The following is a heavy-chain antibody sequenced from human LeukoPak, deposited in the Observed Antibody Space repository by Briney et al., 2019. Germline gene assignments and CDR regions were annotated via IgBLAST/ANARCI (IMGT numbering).Heavy chain of an antibody. CDR3: ARDQAPSFSGGHYDAFDI. CDR2: IRQDGGAK. D-gene: IGHD1-26*01. CDR1: GFTFSNYW. Sequence: GSLRLSCAASGFTFSNYWMPWLRQAPGRGLEWVANIRQDGGAKYYVDSVKGRFTISRDNAMNSLYLQMNSLRAEDTAVYYCARDQAPSFSGGHYDAFDIWGQGTVVTVSS. V-gene: IGHV3-7*01. J-gene: IGHJ3*02.